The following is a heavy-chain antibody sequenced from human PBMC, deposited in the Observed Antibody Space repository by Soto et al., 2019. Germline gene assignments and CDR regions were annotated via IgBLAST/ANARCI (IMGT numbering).Heavy chain of an antibody. CDR3: ARGWEYGSGSYAFDI. Sequence: SETLSLTCTVSGGSISSGDYYWSWIRQPPGKGLEWIGYIYYSGSTYYNPSLKSRVTISVDTSKNQFSLKLSSVTAADTAVYYCARGWEYGSGSYAFDIWGQGTMVTVSS. D-gene: IGHD3-10*01. V-gene: IGHV4-30-4*01. J-gene: IGHJ3*02. CDR1: GGSISSGDYY. CDR2: IYYSGST.